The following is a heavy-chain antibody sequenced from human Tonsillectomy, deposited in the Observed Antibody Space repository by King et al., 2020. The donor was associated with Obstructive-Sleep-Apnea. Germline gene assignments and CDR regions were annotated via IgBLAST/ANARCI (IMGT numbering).Heavy chain of an antibody. J-gene: IGHJ3*02. Sequence: VQLVESGGGLVQPGGSLRLSCAASGFTFSSYWMSWVRQAPGKGLEWVANIKQDGSEKYYVDSVKGRFTISRDNAKNSLYLQMNSLRAEDTAVYYCARDRGKLGMDDAFDIWGQGTMVTVSS. CDR2: IKQDGSEK. CDR3: ARDRGKLGMDDAFDI. D-gene: IGHD7-27*01. CDR1: GFTFSSYW. V-gene: IGHV3-7*03.